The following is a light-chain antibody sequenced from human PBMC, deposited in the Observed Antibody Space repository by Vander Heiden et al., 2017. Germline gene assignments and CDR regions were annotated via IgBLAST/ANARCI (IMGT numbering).Light chain of an antibody. V-gene: IGLV2-11*01. Sequence: QSALTQPRSVSGSPGQSVTISCTGTSSDVGGYNYVSWYQQHPGKAPKLMMYDVSKRPSGVPDRFSGSKSGNTASLTIYGLQAEDEADYYCCSFEGSYTRWVFGGGTKLTVL. CDR1: SSDVGGYNY. J-gene: IGLJ2*01. CDR3: CSFEGSYTRWV. CDR2: DVS.